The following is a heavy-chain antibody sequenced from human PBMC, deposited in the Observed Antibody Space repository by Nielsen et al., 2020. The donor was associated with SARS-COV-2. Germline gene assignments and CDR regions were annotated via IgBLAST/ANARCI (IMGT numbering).Heavy chain of an antibody. D-gene: IGHD3-22*01. CDR3: AKDKSYYYDSSGYWVVDAFDI. J-gene: IGHJ3*02. Sequence: GESLKISCAASGFTFSSYAMSWVRQAPGKGLEWVSVIYSGGSSTYYADSVKGRFTISRDNSKNTLYLQMNSLRAEDTAVYYCAKDKSYYYDSSGYWVVDAFDIWGQGTMVTVSS. CDR2: IYSGGSST. V-gene: IGHV3-23*03. CDR1: GFTFSSYA.